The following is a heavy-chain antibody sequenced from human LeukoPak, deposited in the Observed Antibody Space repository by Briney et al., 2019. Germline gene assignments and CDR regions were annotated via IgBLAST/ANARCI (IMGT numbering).Heavy chain of an antibody. CDR1: GFTFSSYA. V-gene: IGHV3-23*01. J-gene: IGHJ4*02. D-gene: IGHD7-27*01. CDR2: ISGSGGST. CDR3: AKDQNWEGGY. Sequence: GGSLRLSCAASGFTFSSYAMSWVRPAPGKGLEWVSAISGSGGSTYYADSVKGRFTISRDNSKNMLYLQMNSLRVEDTAVYYCAKDQNWEGGYWGQGTLVTVSS.